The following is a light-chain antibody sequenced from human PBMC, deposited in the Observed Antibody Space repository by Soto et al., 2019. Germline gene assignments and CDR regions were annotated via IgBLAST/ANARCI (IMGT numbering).Light chain of an antibody. V-gene: IGKV1-39*01. CDR3: QQSYSTPIT. CDR2: AAS. J-gene: IGKJ5*01. CDR1: QSISSY. Sequence: DIQMTHSPSSLSASVGDRVTITCRASQSISSYLNWYQQKPGKAPKLLIYAASSLQSGVPSRFSGSGSGTDFTLPIRSLQPEDFAPYYCQQSYSTPITFGQGTRLEIK.